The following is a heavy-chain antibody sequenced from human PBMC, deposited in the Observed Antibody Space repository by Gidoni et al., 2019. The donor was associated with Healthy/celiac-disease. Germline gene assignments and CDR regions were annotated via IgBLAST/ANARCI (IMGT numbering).Heavy chain of an antibody. V-gene: IGHV5-51*01. J-gene: IGHJ4*02. CDR2: IYPGDSDT. Sequence: EVQLVQSGAEVNKPGESLKISCKGSGYSFTSYWIGWVRQMPGQGLEWMGIIYPGDSDTRYSPSFQGQVTISADKSISTAYLQWSSLKASDTAMYYCATIPGIAVAGYYFDYWGQGTLVTVSS. D-gene: IGHD6-19*01. CDR3: ATIPGIAVAGYYFDY. CDR1: GYSFTSYW.